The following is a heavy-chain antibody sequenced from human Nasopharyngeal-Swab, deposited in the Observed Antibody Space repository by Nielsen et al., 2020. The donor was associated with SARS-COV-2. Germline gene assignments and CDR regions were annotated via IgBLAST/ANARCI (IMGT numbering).Heavy chain of an antibody. J-gene: IGHJ6*03. Sequence: GGSLRLSCKGSGYSFTSYWISWVRQMPGKGLEWMGRIDPSDSYTNYSPSFQGHVTISADKPISTAYLQWSSLKASDTAMYYCARRAYCSGGSCYSPYYYYMDVWGKGTTVTVSS. CDR1: GYSFTSYW. CDR2: IDPSDSYT. CDR3: ARRAYCSGGSCYSPYYYYMDV. V-gene: IGHV5-10-1*01. D-gene: IGHD2-15*01.